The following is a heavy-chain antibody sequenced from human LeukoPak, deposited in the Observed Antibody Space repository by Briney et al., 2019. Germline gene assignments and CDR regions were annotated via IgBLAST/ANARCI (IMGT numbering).Heavy chain of an antibody. D-gene: IGHD2-8*02. CDR2: IDPGDSFT. V-gene: IGHV5-10-1*01. Sequence: GESLKISCKGSGYSFSSYWISCVRQMPGKGLEWMGRIDPGDSFTKYRPSLEGRVTISADKSLSTVYLQWSSLKASDTAIYYCARDGGGVSSWVSHWGQGTLVTVSS. CDR3: ARDGGGVSSWVSH. CDR1: GYSFSSYW. J-gene: IGHJ4*02.